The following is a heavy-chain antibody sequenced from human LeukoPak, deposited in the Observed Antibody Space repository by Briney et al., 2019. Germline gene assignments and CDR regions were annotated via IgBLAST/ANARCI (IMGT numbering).Heavy chain of an antibody. D-gene: IGHD1-14*01. CDR3: ARGVEPLAANTLAY. CDR1: GFAVLTNV. CDR2: IYSDGNT. Sequence: GGALRHSCAASGFAVLTNVMTGVRPARGKGVEWVSVIYSDGNTKYADSVQGRFTISRDNSKNTLYLEMNSLSPDDTAVYYCARGVEPLAANTLAYWGQGTLVTVSS. V-gene: IGHV3-53*01. J-gene: IGHJ4*02.